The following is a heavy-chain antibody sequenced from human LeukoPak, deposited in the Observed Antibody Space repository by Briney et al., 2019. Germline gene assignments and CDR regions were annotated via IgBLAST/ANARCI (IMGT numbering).Heavy chain of an antibody. CDR3: ARVRGTYYRDAFDI. CDR1: GFTFSSYG. J-gene: IGHJ3*02. CDR2: ITSSGTI. V-gene: IGHV3-48*01. D-gene: IGHD1-26*01. Sequence: PGGSLRLSCAASGFTFSSYGMNWVRQAPGRGLEWVSHITSSGTIYYADSVKGRFTISRGNAKNSLYLQMNSLRAEDTGVYHCARVRGTYYRDAFDIWGQGTMVTVSS.